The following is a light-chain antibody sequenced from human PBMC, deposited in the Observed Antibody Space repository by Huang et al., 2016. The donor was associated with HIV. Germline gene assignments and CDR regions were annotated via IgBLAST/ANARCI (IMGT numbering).Light chain of an antibody. V-gene: IGKV3-11*01. Sequence: EIELTQSPATLSLSPGERATLSCRASQGLANYLAWYQQKPGQAPRLLIYDASNRATGIPARFSGSGSGTDFTLTISSLEPEDFAVYYCQQRGNWQLTFGGGTKVEI. CDR2: DAS. CDR3: QQRGNWQLT. CDR1: QGLANY. J-gene: IGKJ4*01.